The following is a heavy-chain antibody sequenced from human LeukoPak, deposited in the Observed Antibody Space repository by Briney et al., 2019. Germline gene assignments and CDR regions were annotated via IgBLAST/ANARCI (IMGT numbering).Heavy chain of an antibody. Sequence: GGSLRLSCVASGFPFSSYWMTWVRQAPGKGLEWVANIKQDGSKKSYVDSVKGRFTISRDNAKNSLYLQMNSLRAEDTAIYYCTRVGYIDEGFDYWGQGTLVTVSS. CDR1: GFPFSSYW. V-gene: IGHV3-7*04. D-gene: IGHD5-24*01. J-gene: IGHJ4*02. CDR2: IKQDGSKK. CDR3: TRVGYIDEGFDY.